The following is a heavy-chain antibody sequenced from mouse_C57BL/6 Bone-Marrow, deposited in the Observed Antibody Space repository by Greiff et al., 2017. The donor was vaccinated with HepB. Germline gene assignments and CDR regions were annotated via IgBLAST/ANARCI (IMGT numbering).Heavy chain of an antibody. Sequence: EVHLVESGGGLVKPGGSLKLSCAASGFTFSSYAMSWVRQTPEKRLEWVATISDGGSYTYYPDNVKGRFTISRDNAKNNLYLQMSHLKSEDTAMYYCARDGPYYFDYWGQGTTLTVSS. CDR2: ISDGGSYT. V-gene: IGHV5-4*01. CDR3: ARDGPYYFDY. CDR1: GFTFSSYA. J-gene: IGHJ2*01.